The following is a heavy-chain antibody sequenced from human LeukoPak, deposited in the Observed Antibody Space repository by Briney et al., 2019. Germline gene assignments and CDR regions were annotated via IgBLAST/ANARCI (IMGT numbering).Heavy chain of an antibody. CDR3: AKGYSYGGP. V-gene: IGHV3-23*01. Sequence: GGSLTLSCSASGFTFTTYGMNWVRQAPGKGLEWVSGIGGSGIRTYYADSVKGRFTISRDNSKNTLYLQMNSLRAEDTAVYYCAKGYSYGGPWGQGTLVTVSS. J-gene: IGHJ4*02. D-gene: IGHD5-18*01. CDR1: GFTFTTYG. CDR2: IGGSGIRT.